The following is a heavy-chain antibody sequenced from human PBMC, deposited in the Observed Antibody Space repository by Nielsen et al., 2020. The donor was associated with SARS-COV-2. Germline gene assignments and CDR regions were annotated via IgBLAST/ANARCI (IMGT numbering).Heavy chain of an antibody. D-gene: IGHD3-10*01. J-gene: IGHJ6*02. Sequence: VRQAPGKGLEWVSYISSSGSTIYYADSVKGRFTISRDNAKNSLYLQMNSLRAEDTAVYYCARGSMVRGVTDYYYYGMDVWAKGPRSPSP. CDR3: ARGSMVRGVTDYYYYGMDV. V-gene: IGHV3-48*03. CDR2: ISSSGSTI.